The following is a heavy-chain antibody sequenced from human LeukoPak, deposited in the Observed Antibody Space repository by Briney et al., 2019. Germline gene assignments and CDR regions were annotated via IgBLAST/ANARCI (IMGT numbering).Heavy chain of an antibody. Sequence: GGSLRLSCAASGFTFSSHAMHWVRQAPGEGLKWVAVISHDGGYQDYADSVKGRFTISRDNPRNTLYLQMNRLRSEDTAVYYCAWELTKRYDSWGQGTLVTVSS. V-gene: IGHV3-30-3*01. J-gene: IGHJ4*02. D-gene: IGHD5-24*01. CDR1: GFTFSSHA. CDR3: AWELTKRYDS. CDR2: ISHDGGYQ.